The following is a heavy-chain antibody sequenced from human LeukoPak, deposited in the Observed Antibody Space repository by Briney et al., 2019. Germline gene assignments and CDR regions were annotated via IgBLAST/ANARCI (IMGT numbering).Heavy chain of an antibody. D-gene: IGHD5-24*01. CDR2: IWYDGSTK. V-gene: IGHV3-33*01. J-gene: IGHJ4*02. Sequence: GGSLRLSCAASGFSFKDTGMHWVRQAPGKSPEWLTIIWYDGSTKYYAAYVKGRFTVSRDNSKNILYLQMNRLRAEDTAVYYCARDDLTNGYNGNFWGQGTLVTVSS. CDR1: GFSFKDTG. CDR3: ARDDLTNGYNGNF.